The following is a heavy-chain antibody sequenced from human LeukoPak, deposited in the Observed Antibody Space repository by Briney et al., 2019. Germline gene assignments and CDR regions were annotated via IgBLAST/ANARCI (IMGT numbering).Heavy chain of an antibody. V-gene: IGHV1-2*02. D-gene: IGHD1-26*01. J-gene: IGHJ4*02. CDR3: AEGGNYFDY. Sequence: ASVKVSCTASGYTFTGYYMHWVRQAPGQGLEWMGWINPNSGGTNYEQKFQGRVTMTRDTSISTAYMELSRLRSDDTAVYYCAEGGNYFDYWGQGTLVTVSS. CDR2: INPNSGGT. CDR1: GYTFTGYY.